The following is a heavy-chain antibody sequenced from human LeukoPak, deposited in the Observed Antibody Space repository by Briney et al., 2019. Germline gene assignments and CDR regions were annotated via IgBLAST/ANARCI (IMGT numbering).Heavy chain of an antibody. CDR2: IYYSGST. V-gene: IGHV4-31*03. Sequence: ESRPTLVKPSQTLSLTCTLSGGSISSGGYYWSWIRQHPGKCLEWIGYIYYSGSTYYNPSLKSRVTISVDTSKNQFSLKLSSVTAADTAVYYCARFVTGDGAFDIWGQGTMVTVSS. CDR3: ARFVTGDGAFDI. D-gene: IGHD7-27*01. CDR1: GGSISSGGYY. J-gene: IGHJ3*02.